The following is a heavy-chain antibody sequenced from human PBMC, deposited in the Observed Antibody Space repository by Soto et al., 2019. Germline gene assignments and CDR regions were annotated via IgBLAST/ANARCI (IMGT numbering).Heavy chain of an antibody. D-gene: IGHD3-16*02. Sequence: SGPTLVKPTQTLTLTCTFSGFSLSTSGVGVGWIRQPPGKALEWLALIYWDDDKRYSPSLKSRLTITKDTSKNQVVLTMTNMDPVDTATYYCAHVHDYIWGSYRSPFDYWGQGTLVTVSS. V-gene: IGHV2-5*02. CDR1: GFSLSTSGVG. J-gene: IGHJ4*02. CDR2: IYWDDDK. CDR3: AHVHDYIWGSYRSPFDY.